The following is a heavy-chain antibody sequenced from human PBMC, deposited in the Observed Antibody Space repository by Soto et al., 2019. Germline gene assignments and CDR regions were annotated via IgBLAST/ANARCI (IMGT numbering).Heavy chain of an antibody. Sequence: GGSLRLSGSASGFTFSSNARSWVPQAPGKGLEWVSAISGIGGSPYYADPVKGRFTISRDKPKTTLYLQLNTLRAEDTDVYYCAKDSKVIDSSGYYYTHGMDVWGQGTTVTVSS. V-gene: IGHV3-23*01. CDR1: GFTFSSNA. D-gene: IGHD3-22*01. J-gene: IGHJ6*02. CDR2: ISGIGGSP. CDR3: AKDSKVIDSSGYYYTHGMDV.